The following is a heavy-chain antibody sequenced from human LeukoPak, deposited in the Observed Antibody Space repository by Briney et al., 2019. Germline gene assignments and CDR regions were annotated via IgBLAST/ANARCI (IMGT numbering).Heavy chain of an antibody. D-gene: IGHD3-10*01. CDR1: GGSISSSNW. J-gene: IGHJ4*02. CDR3: ARNYGSGSYYPFDY. CDR2: IYHSGST. V-gene: IGHV4-4*02. Sequence: SETLSLTCAVSGGSISSSNWWSWVRQPPGQGLEWIGEIYHSGSTNYNPSLKSRVTISVDKSKNQFSLKLSSVTAADTAVYYCARNYGSGSYYPFDYWGQGTLVTVSS.